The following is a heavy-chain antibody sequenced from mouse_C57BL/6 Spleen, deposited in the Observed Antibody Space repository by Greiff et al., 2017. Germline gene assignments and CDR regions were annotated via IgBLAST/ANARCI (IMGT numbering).Heavy chain of an antibody. CDR1: GYTFTTYP. Sequence: VQRVESGAELVKPGASVKMSCKASGYTFTTYPIEWMKQNHGKSLEWIGNFHPYNDDTKYNEKFKGKATLTVEKSSSTVYLELSRLTSADSAVYYCARGGSSGYLGAMDYWGQGTSVTVSS. CDR2: FHPYNDDT. J-gene: IGHJ4*01. CDR3: ARGGSSGYLGAMDY. D-gene: IGHD3-2*02. V-gene: IGHV1-47*01.